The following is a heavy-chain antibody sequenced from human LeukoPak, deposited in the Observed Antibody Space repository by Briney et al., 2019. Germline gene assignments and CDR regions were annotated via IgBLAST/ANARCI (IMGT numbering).Heavy chain of an antibody. CDR3: ARGVGATYNWFDP. D-gene: IGHD1-26*01. Sequence: GGSLRLSCAASGFTFSSYSMDWVRQAQGKGLEWVSSISSSSSYIYYADSVKGRFTISRDNAKNSLYLQMNSLRVEDTAVYYCARGVGATYNWFDPWGQGTLVTVSS. CDR1: GFTFSSYS. V-gene: IGHV3-21*01. CDR2: ISSSSSYI. J-gene: IGHJ5*02.